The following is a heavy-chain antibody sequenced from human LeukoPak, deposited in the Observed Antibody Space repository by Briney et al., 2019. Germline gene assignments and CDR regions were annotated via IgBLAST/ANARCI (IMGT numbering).Heavy chain of an antibody. CDR2: ISSSGSTI. CDR3: ARGRYCSGGSCYYYGMDV. Sequence: PGGSLRLSCAASGFTFSSYEMNWVRQAPGKGLEWVSYISSSGSTIYYADSVKGRFTISRDNAKNSLSLQMNSLRAEDTAVYYCARGRYCSGGSCYYYGMDVWGKGTTVTVSS. V-gene: IGHV3-48*03. J-gene: IGHJ6*04. D-gene: IGHD2-15*01. CDR1: GFTFSSYE.